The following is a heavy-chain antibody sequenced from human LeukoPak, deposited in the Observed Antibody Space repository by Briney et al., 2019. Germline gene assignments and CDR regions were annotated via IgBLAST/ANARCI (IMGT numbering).Heavy chain of an antibody. V-gene: IGHV3-30*02. D-gene: IGHD3-10*01. CDR1: AFTFNNYD. CDR2: IRYDGSNK. CDR3: AKDSGSYYTSDY. J-gene: IGHJ4*02. Sequence: GGSLRLSCAASAFTFNNYDMHWVRQAPGRGLEWVAFIRYDGSNKYYADFVEGGFTLSRDNSKNTLYLLMNSLRAEDTAVYYCAKDSGSYYTSDYWGQGTLVTVSS.